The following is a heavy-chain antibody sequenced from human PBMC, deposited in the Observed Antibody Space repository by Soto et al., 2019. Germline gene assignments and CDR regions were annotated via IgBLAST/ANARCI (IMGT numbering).Heavy chain of an antibody. CDR1: GFALSSYA. D-gene: IGHD2-15*01. CDR3: VKDEGFCTGGNCYSVARGGFDL. CDR2: ISSNGIST. Sequence: GSLRLSCSASGFALSSYAMHWVRQAPGKGLEYVSSISSNGISTYYADSVKGRFTISRDNSQNTLYIQMNSLRPDDTALYYCVKDEGFCTGGNCYSVARGGFDLWGQGTMVT. V-gene: IGHV3-64D*06. J-gene: IGHJ3*01.